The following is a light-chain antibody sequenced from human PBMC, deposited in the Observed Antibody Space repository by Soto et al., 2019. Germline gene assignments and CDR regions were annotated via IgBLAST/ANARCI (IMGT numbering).Light chain of an antibody. Sequence: QSVLTQPPSVSGAPGQRVIISCTGSSSNIGADYYVHWFQQLPGTAPKLLIYTNTNRPSGVPDRFSGSRSDTSASLAITGLQAEDEADYYCQSYDSSRSGVVFGGGTKLTVL. CDR2: TNT. CDR3: QSYDSSRSGVV. CDR1: SSNIGADYY. V-gene: IGLV1-40*01. J-gene: IGLJ2*01.